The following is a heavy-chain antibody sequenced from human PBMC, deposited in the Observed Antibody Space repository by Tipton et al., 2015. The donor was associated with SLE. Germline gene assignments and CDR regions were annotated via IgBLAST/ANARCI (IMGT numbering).Heavy chain of an antibody. CDR1: GGSISSSSYY. CDR3: ARVYVLLS. CDR2: INHSGST. V-gene: IGHV4-39*07. D-gene: IGHD3-10*01. J-gene: IGHJ3*01. Sequence: LRLSCTVSGGSISSSSYYWGWIRQPPGKGLEWIGEINHSGSTNYNPSLKSRVTISVDTSKNQFSLKLSSVTAADTAVYYCARVYVLLSWGQGTMVTVSS.